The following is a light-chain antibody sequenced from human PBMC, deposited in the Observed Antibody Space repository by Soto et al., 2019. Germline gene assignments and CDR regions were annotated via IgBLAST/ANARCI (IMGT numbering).Light chain of an antibody. J-gene: IGKJ1*01. CDR2: GAS. V-gene: IGKV3-20*01. CDR1: QSVSSSY. Sequence: EIVLTQSPGTLSLSPGERATLSCRASQSVSSSYLAWYRQKPGQAPRLLIYGASSRANGIPDRFSGSGSGTDFTLTISRLEPEDFAVYYCQQYGSSPGTFGQGTKVEIK. CDR3: QQYGSSPGT.